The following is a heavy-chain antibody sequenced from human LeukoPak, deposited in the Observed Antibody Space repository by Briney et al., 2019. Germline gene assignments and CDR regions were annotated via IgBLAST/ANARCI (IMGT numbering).Heavy chain of an antibody. Sequence: GGSLRLSCAASGFTFSSYWMSWVRQAPGKGLEWVANIKQDGSEKYYVDSVKGRFTISRDNAKNSLYLQMNSLRAEDTAVYYCARDLEWGGVRGVIINALFDYWGQGTMVTVSS. J-gene: IGHJ4*03. CDR2: IKQDGSEK. CDR1: GFTFSSYW. CDR3: ARDLEWGGVRGVIINALFDY. D-gene: IGHD3-10*01. V-gene: IGHV3-7*01.